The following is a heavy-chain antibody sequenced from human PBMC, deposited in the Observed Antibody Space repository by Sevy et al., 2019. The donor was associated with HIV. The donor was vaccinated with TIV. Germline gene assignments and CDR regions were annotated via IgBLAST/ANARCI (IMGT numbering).Heavy chain of an antibody. V-gene: IGHV3-23*01. D-gene: IGHD1-20*01. CDR2: ISASGDYT. CDR3: AKKMGGGSGMAFLIDY. Sequence: GGSLRLSCAASAFIFSSFAMGWVRQGPRKGLEWISVISASGDYTYYADSVKGRFTISRDNSKNTLFLQMNSLRAEDTAIFYCAKKMGGGSGMAFLIDYWGQGTLVTVSS. CDR1: AFIFSSFA. J-gene: IGHJ4*02.